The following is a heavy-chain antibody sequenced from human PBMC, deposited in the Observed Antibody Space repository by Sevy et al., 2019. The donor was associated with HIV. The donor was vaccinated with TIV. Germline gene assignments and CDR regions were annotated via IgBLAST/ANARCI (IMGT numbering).Heavy chain of an antibody. D-gene: IGHD3-10*01. Sequence: ASVKVSCKASGYTFTIYGISWVRQAPEQGLEWMGWISAYSGNTNYAQNLQGRVIMTTDTSTTTAYMELRSLRFDDTAVYYCARTSSYGSGNYFDYWGQGTLVTVSS. J-gene: IGHJ4*02. CDR3: ARTSSYGSGNYFDY. V-gene: IGHV1-18*01. CDR1: GYTFTIYG. CDR2: ISAYSGNT.